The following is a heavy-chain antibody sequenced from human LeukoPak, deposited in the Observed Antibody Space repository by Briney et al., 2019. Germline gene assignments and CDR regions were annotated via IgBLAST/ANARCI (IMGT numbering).Heavy chain of an antibody. J-gene: IGHJ4*02. CDR2: ITGDGSST. CDR1: GFTFSNYF. CDR3: VRLYAY. D-gene: IGHD2/OR15-2a*01. V-gene: IGHV3-74*01. Sequence: GGSLRLSCTASGFTFSNYFMHWVRQVPGEGPVWVSRITGDGSSTSYANSVKGRFTISRDNAKNTLYLQMNSLRAEDTALYYCVRLYAYWGQGTLVTVSS.